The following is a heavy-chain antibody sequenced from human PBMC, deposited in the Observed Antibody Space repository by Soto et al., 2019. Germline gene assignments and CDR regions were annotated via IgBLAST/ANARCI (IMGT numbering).Heavy chain of an antibody. CDR1: GFTFSSYE. J-gene: IGHJ5*02. CDR2: ISSSGSTI. V-gene: IGHV3-48*03. Sequence: GGSLRLSCAASGFTFSSYEMNWVRQAPGKGLEWVSYISSSGSTIYYADSVKGRFTISRDNAKNSLYLQMNSLRAEDTAVYYCARDWDTAMVTTNWFDPWGQGTLVTVSS. CDR3: ARDWDTAMVTTNWFDP. D-gene: IGHD5-18*01.